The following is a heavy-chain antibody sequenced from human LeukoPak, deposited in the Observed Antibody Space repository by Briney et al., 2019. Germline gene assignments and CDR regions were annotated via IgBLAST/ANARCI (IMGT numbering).Heavy chain of an antibody. Sequence: PSETLSLTCTVSGGSISSSTYYWGWIRQPPGKGLEWIGSISYSGSTYYNPSLKSRVTISVDTSKNQFSLKLSSVTAADTAVYYCARDLSVMLDYWGQGTLVTVSS. CDR2: ISYSGST. CDR3: ARDLSVMLDY. D-gene: IGHD2-8*01. V-gene: IGHV4-39*07. CDR1: GGSISSSTYY. J-gene: IGHJ4*02.